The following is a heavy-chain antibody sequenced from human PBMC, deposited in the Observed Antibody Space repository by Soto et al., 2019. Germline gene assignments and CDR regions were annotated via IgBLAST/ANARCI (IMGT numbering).Heavy chain of an antibody. J-gene: IGHJ4*02. CDR2: IRGNTGHE. CDR3: AKVPSQYIWGSYLRYYAY. D-gene: IGHD3-16*02. V-gene: IGHV3-23*01. CDR1: GFPFSNYA. Sequence: EVQMLESGGGLVQPGGSLRLSCAASGFPFSNYAMTWVRQAPGKGLEWVSGIRGNTGHEYYGYSVKDRFTISRENSKNTLYLQMDRLRAEDTAVYYCAKVPSQYIWGSYLRYYAYWGQGTLVTVSS.